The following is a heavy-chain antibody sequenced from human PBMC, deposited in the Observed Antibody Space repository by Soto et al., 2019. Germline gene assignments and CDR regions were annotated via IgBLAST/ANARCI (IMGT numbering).Heavy chain of an antibody. CDR1: GGSISSGGYS. CDR2: IYHSGST. J-gene: IGHJ4*02. CDR3: ARRNHYYGSGSYYAPFDY. Sequence: PSETLSLTCAVSGGSISSGGYSWSWIRQPPGKGLEWIGYIYHSGSTYYNPSLKSRVTISVDRSKNQFSLKLSSVTAADTAVYYCARRNHYYGSGSYYAPFDYWGQGTLVTVSS. V-gene: IGHV4-30-2*01. D-gene: IGHD3-10*01.